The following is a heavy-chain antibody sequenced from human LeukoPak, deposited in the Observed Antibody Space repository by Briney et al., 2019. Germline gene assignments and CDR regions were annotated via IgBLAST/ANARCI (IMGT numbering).Heavy chain of an antibody. Sequence: PGGSLRLSXAASGFTVSSNYMSWVRQGPGKGLEWASVIYSGGSTYYADSAKGRFTISRDNSKNTLYLQMNSLRAEDTAVYYCARDGGSSSWYFDYWGQGTLVTVSS. D-gene: IGHD6-13*01. CDR3: ARDGGSSSWYFDY. J-gene: IGHJ4*02. CDR1: GFTVSSNY. V-gene: IGHV3-53*01. CDR2: IYSGGST.